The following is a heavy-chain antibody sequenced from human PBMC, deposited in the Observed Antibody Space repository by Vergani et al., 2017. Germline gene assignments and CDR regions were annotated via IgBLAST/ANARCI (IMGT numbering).Heavy chain of an antibody. CDR1: GGTFSSYA. CDR3: ARMSLLGATSPDYFDY. V-gene: IGHV1-18*01. Sequence: QVQLVQSGAEVKKPGASVKVSCKASGGTFSSYAISWVRQAPGQGLEWMGRISAYNGNTNYAQKLQGRVTMTTDTSTSTAYMELRSLRSDDTAVYYCARMSLLGATSPDYFDYWGQGTLVTVSS. CDR2: ISAYNGNT. J-gene: IGHJ4*02. D-gene: IGHD1-26*01.